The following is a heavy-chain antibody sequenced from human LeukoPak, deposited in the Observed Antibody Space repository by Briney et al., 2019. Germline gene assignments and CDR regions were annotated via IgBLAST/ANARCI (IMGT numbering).Heavy chain of an antibody. CDR2: INWNGGIT. D-gene: IGHD2-2*01. CDR1: GFTFVDYG. Sequence: PGGSLRLSCAASGFTFVDYGVSWVRHAPGKGLELVSAINWNGGITDYADSVKGRFTISRDNAKNSLYLQMNSLRAEDTALYYCARDRRCGTTSCSDFDSWGQGTLVTVSS. CDR3: ARDRRCGTTSCSDFDS. J-gene: IGHJ4*02. V-gene: IGHV3-20*04.